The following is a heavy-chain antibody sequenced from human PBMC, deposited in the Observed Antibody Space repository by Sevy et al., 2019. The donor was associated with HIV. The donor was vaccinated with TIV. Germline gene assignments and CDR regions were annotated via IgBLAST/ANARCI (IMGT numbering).Heavy chain of an antibody. CDR1: RFTFVTYA. J-gene: IGHJ3*02. Sequence: GGSLRLSCAASRFTFVTYAMNWVRQAPGKGLEWVSGISGSGGSTYYADSVKGRFTISRDNSKNTLYLQMNSLRAEDTAVYYCAKDVYDSRGYYPMGAFDIWGQGTMVTVS. CDR2: ISGSGGST. V-gene: IGHV3-23*01. D-gene: IGHD3-22*01. CDR3: AKDVYDSRGYYPMGAFDI.